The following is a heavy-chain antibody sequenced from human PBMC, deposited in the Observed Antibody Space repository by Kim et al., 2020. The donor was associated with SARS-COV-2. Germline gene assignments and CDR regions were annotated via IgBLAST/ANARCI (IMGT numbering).Heavy chain of an antibody. D-gene: IGHD3-10*01. J-gene: IGHJ2*01. V-gene: IGHV4-59*01. Sequence: NYNPSLKSRVTISVDTSKNQFSLKLSSVTAADTAVYYCARALISDWYFDLWGRGTLVTVSS. CDR3: ARALISDWYFDL.